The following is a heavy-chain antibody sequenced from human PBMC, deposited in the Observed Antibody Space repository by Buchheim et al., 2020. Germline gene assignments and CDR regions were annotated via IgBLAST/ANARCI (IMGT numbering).Heavy chain of an antibody. CDR3: ARILYDSSGYYYDHYFFDY. CDR1: GFSLSTSGMC. J-gene: IGHJ4*02. Sequence: QVTLRESGPALVKPTQTLTLTCTFSGFSLSTSGMCVSWIRQPPGKALEWLARIDWDDDKYYSTSLKTRLTISKETSKNQVVLTMTNMDPVDTATYYCARILYDSSGYYYDHYFFDYWGQGTL. CDR2: IDWDDDK. D-gene: IGHD3-22*01. V-gene: IGHV2-70*15.